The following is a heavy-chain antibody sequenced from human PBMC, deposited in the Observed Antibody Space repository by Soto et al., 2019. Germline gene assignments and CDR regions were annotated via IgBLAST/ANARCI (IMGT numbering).Heavy chain of an antibody. V-gene: IGHV5-10-1*01. D-gene: IGHD3-9*01. CDR2: IDPSDSYT. CDR1: GDSVTSYW. CDR3: ARQNLLVTSYGMDV. J-gene: IGHJ6*02. Sequence: ESLKISCKGSGDSVTSYWSSWVRQMPGKGLEWMGRIDPSDSYTNYSPSFQGHVTISADKSISTAYLQWSSLKASDTAMYYCARQNLLVTSYGMDVWGQGTTVTVSS.